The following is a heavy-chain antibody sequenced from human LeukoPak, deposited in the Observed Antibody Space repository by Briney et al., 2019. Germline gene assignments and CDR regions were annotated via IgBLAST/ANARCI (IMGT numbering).Heavy chain of an antibody. CDR2: ISSSSSYI. Sequence: GSLRLSCAASGFTFSSYSMNWVRQAPGKGLEWVSSISSSSSYIYYADSVKGRFTISRDNAKNSLYLQMNSLRAEDTAVYYCARDPYDFWSGYYKGNDYWGQGTLVTVSS. J-gene: IGHJ4*02. CDR1: GFTFSSYS. CDR3: ARDPYDFWSGYYKGNDY. V-gene: IGHV3-21*01. D-gene: IGHD3-3*01.